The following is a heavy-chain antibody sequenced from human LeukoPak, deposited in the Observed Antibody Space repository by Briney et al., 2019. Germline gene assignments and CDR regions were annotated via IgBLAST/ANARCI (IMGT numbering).Heavy chain of an antibody. J-gene: IGHJ4*02. V-gene: IGHV3-48*02. Sequence: GGSLRLSCAVSRFSISGYSMNWVRQAPGKGLEWVSYISSSGTTMHYADSLKGRFTISRDNAKNSLYLQMNSLRDEDTAVYYCVRSRQGSYFDYWDQGTLVTVSS. CDR3: VRSRQGSYFDY. CDR1: RFSISGYS. CDR2: ISSSGTTM. D-gene: IGHD6-13*01.